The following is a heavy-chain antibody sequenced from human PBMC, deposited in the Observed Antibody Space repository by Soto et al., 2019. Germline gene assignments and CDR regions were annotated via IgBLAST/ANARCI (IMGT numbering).Heavy chain of an antibody. J-gene: IGHJ6*02. V-gene: IGHV3-21*01. D-gene: IGHD6-13*01. CDR3: ARDVAAAGTGYYYYYGMDV. CDR2: ISSSSSYI. CDR1: GFTFSSYS. Sequence: PGGSLRLSCAASGFTFSSYSMNWVRQAPGKGLEWVSSISSSSSYIYYADSVKGRFTISRDNAKNSLYLQMNSLRAEDTAVYYCARDVAAAGTGYYYYYGMDVRGQGTTVTVSS.